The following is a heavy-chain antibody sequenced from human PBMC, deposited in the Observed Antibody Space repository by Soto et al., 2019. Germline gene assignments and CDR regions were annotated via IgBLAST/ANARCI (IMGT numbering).Heavy chain of an antibody. CDR3: ARGSLY. J-gene: IGHJ4*01. CDR2: IYSADNT. V-gene: IGHV3-66*01. Sequence: LRLSCAAPGLSVSSNDMSWVRQAPGKGLECVSIIYSADNTFYVDSVKGRFIISRDNSKNTVYLQMNSLRADDTAVYYCARGSLYWGQGTLVPVSS. CDR1: GLSVSSND.